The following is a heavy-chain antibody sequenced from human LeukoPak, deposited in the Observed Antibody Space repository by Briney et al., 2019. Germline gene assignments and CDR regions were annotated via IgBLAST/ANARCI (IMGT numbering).Heavy chain of an antibody. CDR3: AKLPFSYYYDSSGYWGDYFDY. V-gene: IGHV3-23*01. CDR1: GFTFSTYA. Sequence: GGSLRLSCAASGFTFSTYAMSWVRQAPGKGLEWLSLITGSGDSTYYADSVKGRFTISRDNSKNTLYLQMTSLRAGDTAVYYCAKLPFSYYYDSSGYWGDYFDYWGQGTLVTVSS. D-gene: IGHD3-22*01. CDR2: ITGSGDST. J-gene: IGHJ4*02.